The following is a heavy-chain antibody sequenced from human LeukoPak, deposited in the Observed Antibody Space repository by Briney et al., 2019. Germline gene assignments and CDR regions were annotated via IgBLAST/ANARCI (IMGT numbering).Heavy chain of an antibody. CDR2: IYYSGST. D-gene: IGHD4-23*01. Sequence: PSETLSLTCTVSGGSISSYYWSWIRQPPGKGLEWIGYIYYSGSTNYNPSLKSRVTISVDTSKNQFSLKLSSVTAADTAVYYCARGDGYGGQFDYWGQGTLVTVSS. CDR1: GGSISSYY. V-gene: IGHV4-59*08. CDR3: ARGDGYGGQFDY. J-gene: IGHJ4*02.